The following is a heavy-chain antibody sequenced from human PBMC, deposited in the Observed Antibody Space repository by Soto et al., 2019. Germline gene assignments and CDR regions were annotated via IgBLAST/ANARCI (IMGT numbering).Heavy chain of an antibody. CDR2: ISYSGGT. CDR1: AASITSYS. V-gene: IGHV4-59*01. CDR3: ARAISIYGVVTYGLDV. J-gene: IGHJ6*02. D-gene: IGHD3-3*01. Sequence: SETLSLTCTVSAASITSYSWSWVRQTPGKGLEWIGYISYSGGTNYNPSLNSRVTISTHTSNNQFSLRLNSVTAEDTAVYYCARAISIYGVVTYGLDVWGQGTTVTVYS.